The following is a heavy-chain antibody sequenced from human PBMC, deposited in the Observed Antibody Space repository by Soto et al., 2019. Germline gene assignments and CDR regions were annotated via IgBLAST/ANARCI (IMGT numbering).Heavy chain of an antibody. J-gene: IGHJ3*02. Sequence: QVQLVESGGGVVQPGRSLRLSCAASGFTFSSYGMHWVRQAPGKGLEWVAVISDAGSSKYYADSVKGRVTISRDNSKNTLYVQMTSLSAEDTAVYYCAKELRRAHLLGDDDFAICGQGTTVTVSS. CDR2: ISDAGSSK. CDR3: AKELRRAHLLGDDDFAI. CDR1: GFTFSSYG. V-gene: IGHV3-30*18. D-gene: IGHD3-16*01.